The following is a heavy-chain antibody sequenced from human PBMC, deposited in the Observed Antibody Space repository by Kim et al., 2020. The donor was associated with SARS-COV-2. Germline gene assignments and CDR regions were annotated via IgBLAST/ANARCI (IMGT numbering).Heavy chain of an antibody. Sequence: YGDSGKGRFTTSRDNPKNTLYLQMNSLRAEDTVLYYCARGILRTKGAFDIWGQGAMVTVSS. CDR3: ARGILRTKGAFDI. J-gene: IGHJ3*02. V-gene: IGHV3-74*01. D-gene: IGHD1-26*01.